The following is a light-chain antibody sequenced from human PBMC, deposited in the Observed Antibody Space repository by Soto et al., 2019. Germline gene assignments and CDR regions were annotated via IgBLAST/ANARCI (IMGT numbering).Light chain of an antibody. CDR1: SSNIGAGYD. CDR2: GNS. J-gene: IGLJ2*01. Sequence: QAVVTQPPSVSGAPGQRVTISCTGSSSNIGAGYDVHWYQQLPGTAPKLLIYGNSNRPSGVPDRFSSSKSGTSASLAITGLQAEDEADYYCQSYDSSLSGLVVFGGGTQLTVL. CDR3: QSYDSSLSGLVV. V-gene: IGLV1-40*01.